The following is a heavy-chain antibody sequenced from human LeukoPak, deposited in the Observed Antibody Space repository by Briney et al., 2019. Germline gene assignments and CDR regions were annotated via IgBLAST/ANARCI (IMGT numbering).Heavy chain of an antibody. D-gene: IGHD1-14*01. CDR1: GFTFSTCA. V-gene: IGHV3-23*01. CDR3: AKVRTYFYHGLDV. J-gene: IGHJ6*02. CDR2: ISGTTSGT. Sequence: EGSLRLSCAASGFTFSTCAMSWVRQAPGKGLEWVSGISGTTSGTYYADSVKGRFTISRDNSKNTLFLQVNSLRAEDTAVYYCAKVRTYFYHGLDVWGQGTTVTVSS.